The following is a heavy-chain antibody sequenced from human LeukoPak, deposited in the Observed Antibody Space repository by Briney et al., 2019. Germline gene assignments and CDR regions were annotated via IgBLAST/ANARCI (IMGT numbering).Heavy chain of an antibody. CDR2: ISTSDRTI. V-gene: IGHV3-48*03. D-gene: IGHD3-10*01. Sequence: GGSLRLSCEDSGFTFRSYEMNWVRQAPGKGLEWVSYISTSDRTIFYADSVKGRFTISRDNAKNSLYLQMNSLRAEDTAVYYCARPHRITMVRGACFGYWGQGTLVTVSS. J-gene: IGHJ4*02. CDR3: ARPHRITMVRGACFGY. CDR1: GFTFRSYE.